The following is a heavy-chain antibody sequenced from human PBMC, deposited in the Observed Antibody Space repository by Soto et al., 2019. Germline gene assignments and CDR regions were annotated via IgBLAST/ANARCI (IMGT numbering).Heavy chain of an antibody. CDR3: ANPSGYYFGLGSHDEASDM. V-gene: IGHV3-30*18. J-gene: IGHJ6*01. CDR2: ISKDGSKK. D-gene: IGHD3-10*01. Sequence: QVQLVESGGGVVQPGRSLRLSCAASGFMFSGFGMHWVRQAPGKGLQWVAGISKDGSKKYYADSVKGRFTISRDNSKKTLSLQMNSLRPEDTAVYYCANPSGYYFGLGSHDEASDMWGQGTVVNV. CDR1: GFMFSGFG.